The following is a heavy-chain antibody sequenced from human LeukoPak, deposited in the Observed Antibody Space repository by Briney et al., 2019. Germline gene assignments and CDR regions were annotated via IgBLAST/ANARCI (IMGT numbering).Heavy chain of an antibody. CDR1: GFTFSSYS. J-gene: IGHJ4*02. V-gene: IGHV3-21*01. CDR2: ISSSSSYI. CDR3: ARGSIAVAGAPFDY. D-gene: IGHD6-19*01. Sequence: GGSLRLSCAASGFTFSSYSMNWVRQAPGKGLEWVSSISSSSSYIYYADSVKGRFTISRDNAKNSLYLQMNSLRAEDTAVYYCARGSIAVAGAPFDYWGQGTPVTVSS.